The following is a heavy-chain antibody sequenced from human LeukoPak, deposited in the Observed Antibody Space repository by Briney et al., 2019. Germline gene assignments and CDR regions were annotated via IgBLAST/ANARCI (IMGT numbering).Heavy chain of an antibody. V-gene: IGHV4-59*08. J-gene: IGHJ4*02. CDR1: GGSISSYY. CDR3: ARHTRWLPFDY. Sequence: PSETLSLTCTVTGGSISSYYWSWIRQPPGKGLEWIGYIYYSGSTNYNPSLKSRVAISVDTSKNQFSLKLSSVTAADTAVYCSARHTRWLPFDYWGQGTLVTVSS. D-gene: IGHD5-24*01. CDR2: IYYSGST.